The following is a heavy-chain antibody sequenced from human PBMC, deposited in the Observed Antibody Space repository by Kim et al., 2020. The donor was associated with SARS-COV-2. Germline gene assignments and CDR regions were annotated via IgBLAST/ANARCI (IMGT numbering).Heavy chain of an antibody. CDR2: ISRNSGTI. CDR3: ARDATVAGGYY. CDR1: GFTFRHYA. D-gene: IGHD4-4*01. Sequence: GGSLRLSCAASGFTFRHYAMHWVRQAPGKGLEWVSDISRNSGTIDYADSVKGRVTIPRDNPKNSLFLQMNSLRGEDTAFYYCARDATVAGGYY. J-gene: IGHJ6*01. V-gene: IGHV3-9*01.